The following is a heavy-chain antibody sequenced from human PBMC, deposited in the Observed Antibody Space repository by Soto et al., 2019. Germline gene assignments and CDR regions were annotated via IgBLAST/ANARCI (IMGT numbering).Heavy chain of an antibody. D-gene: IGHD6-6*01. J-gene: IGHJ6*03. V-gene: IGHV3-7*01. CDR3: ARGGEVLQLVFYYYYYMDV. CDR2: IKQDGSEK. CDR1: GFTFSSYW. Sequence: GGSLRLSCAASGFTFSSYWMSWVRQAPGKGLEWVANIKQDGSEKYYVDSVKGRFTISRDNAKNSLYLQMNSLRAEDTAVYYCARGGEVLQLVFYYYYYMDVWGKGTTVTVSS.